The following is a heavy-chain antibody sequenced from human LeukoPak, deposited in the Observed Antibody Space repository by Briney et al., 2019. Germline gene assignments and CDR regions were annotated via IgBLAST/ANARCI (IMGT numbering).Heavy chain of an antibody. V-gene: IGHV4-30-2*01. CDR3: AREIHDRSGYYFAYYFDY. Sequence: PSETLSLTCTVSGGSISSGGYYWSWIRQPPGKGLEWIGYIYHSGSTYYNPSLKSRVTISVDRSKNQFSLKLSSVTAADTAVYYCAREIHDRSGYYFAYYFDYWGQGTLVTVSS. D-gene: IGHD3-22*01. CDR2: IYHSGST. J-gene: IGHJ4*02. CDR1: GGSISSGGYY.